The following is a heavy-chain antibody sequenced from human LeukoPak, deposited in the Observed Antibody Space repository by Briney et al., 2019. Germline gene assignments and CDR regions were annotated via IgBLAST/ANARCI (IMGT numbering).Heavy chain of an antibody. J-gene: IGHJ4*02. CDR3: ATVGGSRWHGFSDY. Sequence: PGGSLRLSCAASGFTFSSYSMNWVRQAPGKGLEWVSSMSSTGSYISYADSVKGRFTISRDNAKNSLYLQMNSLRAEDTAVYYCATVGGSRWHGFSDYWGQGTLVTVSS. CDR2: MSSTGSYI. D-gene: IGHD6-13*01. V-gene: IGHV3-21*01. CDR1: GFTFSSYS.